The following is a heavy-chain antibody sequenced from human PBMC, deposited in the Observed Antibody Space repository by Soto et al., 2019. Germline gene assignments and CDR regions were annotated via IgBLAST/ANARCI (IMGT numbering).Heavy chain of an antibody. J-gene: IGHJ4*02. V-gene: IGHV3-23*01. CDR1: GFTFSSYG. CDR2: ISGGGGST. CDR3: ANRNDYGSGSYFPFDH. Sequence: EVQLLESGGGLVQPGGSLRLSCAASGFTFSSYGMSWVRQAPGKGLEGFSSISGGGGSTYYADSGKGRFTISRDNSKNTLYLQVSSLRAEDTAVYYCANRNDYGSGSYFPFDHWGQGTLVTVSS. D-gene: IGHD3-10*01.